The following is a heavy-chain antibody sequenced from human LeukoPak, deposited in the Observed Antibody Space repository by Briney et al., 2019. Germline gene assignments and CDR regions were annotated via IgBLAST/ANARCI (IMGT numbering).Heavy chain of an antibody. CDR3: ARHQTKNIVLLWFGGLDY. D-gene: IGHD3-10*01. Sequence: PSETLSLTCTVSGGSISSSSYYWGCIRQPPGKGLEWIGSIYYSGSTYYNPSLKSRVTISVDTSKNQFSLKLSSVTAADTAVYYCARHQTKNIVLLWFGGLDYWGQGTLVTVSS. J-gene: IGHJ4*02. CDR2: IYYSGST. V-gene: IGHV4-39*01. CDR1: GGSISSSSYY.